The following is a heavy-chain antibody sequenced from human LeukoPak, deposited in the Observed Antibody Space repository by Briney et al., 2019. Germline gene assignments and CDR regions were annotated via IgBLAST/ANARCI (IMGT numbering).Heavy chain of an antibody. J-gene: IGHJ4*02. CDR3: ARENSGSYREFHY. Sequence: TXXGXSIXGYYRRGVRETAGKGVGWIWRISTSAITNYISSLISRVSMSLVTSKTQFSLKLSSVTAAHTAVFYCARENSGSYREFHYWGQGTLVTV. D-gene: IGHD1-26*01. V-gene: IGHV4-4*07. CDR2: ISTSAIT. CDR1: GXSIXGYY.